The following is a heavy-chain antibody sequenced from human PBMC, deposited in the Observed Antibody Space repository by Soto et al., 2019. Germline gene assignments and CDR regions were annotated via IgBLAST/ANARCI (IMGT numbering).Heavy chain of an antibody. CDR2: ISGGGGSS. J-gene: IGHJ6*02. CDR3: AHHFYGDYVYFGMDV. Sequence: SLRLSCAASGFTFSSYAMSWVRQAPGKGLEWVSAISGGGGSSYYADSVKGRFTLSRDNSKNTLYLQMSSLRAEDTAVYYCAHHFYGDYVYFGMDVWGQGTTVTVSS. CDR1: GFTFSSYA. V-gene: IGHV3-23*01. D-gene: IGHD4-17*01.